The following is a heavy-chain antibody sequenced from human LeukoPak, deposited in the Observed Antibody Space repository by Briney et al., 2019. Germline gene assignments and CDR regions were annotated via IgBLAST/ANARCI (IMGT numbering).Heavy chain of an antibody. CDR3: ARYCSSTSCYSDY. J-gene: IGHJ4*02. D-gene: IGHD2-2*01. V-gene: IGHV1-2*02. CDR2: INPYSGGT. Sequence: ASVKVSCKASGYTFTGYYMHWVRQAPGQGLEWMGWINPYSGGTNYAQKFQGRVTMTRDTSITTAYMELTRLTSDDTAVYYCARYCSSTSCYSDYWGQGTLVTVSS. CDR1: GYTFTGYY.